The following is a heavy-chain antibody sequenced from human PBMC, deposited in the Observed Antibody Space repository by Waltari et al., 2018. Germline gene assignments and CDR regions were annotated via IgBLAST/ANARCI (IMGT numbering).Heavy chain of an antibody. J-gene: IGHJ5*01. Sequence: EVQLVESGGGLIQPGGSLRLSCSASGFTVSNYTSWVRQAPGKGLEWVSVIYTGGSTDYADSVKGRFTISRDNSKNTLYLQMNSLRAEDTAVYYCATSMAVAGKGRGWFDSWGQGTLVTVSS. D-gene: IGHD6-19*01. CDR3: ATSMAVAGKGRGWFDS. CDR1: GFTVSNY. V-gene: IGHV3-53*01. CDR2: IYTGGST.